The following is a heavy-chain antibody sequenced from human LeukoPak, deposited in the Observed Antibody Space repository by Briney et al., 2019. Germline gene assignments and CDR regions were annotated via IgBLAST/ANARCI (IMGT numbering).Heavy chain of an antibody. CDR3: AKKTYYDFWSGPIVFDY. CDR1: GFTFSSYA. CDR2: ISGSGGST. V-gene: IGHV3-23*01. D-gene: IGHD3-3*01. Sequence: PSGGSLRLSCAASGFTFSSYAMSWVRQAPGKGLEWVSAISGSGGSTYYADSVKGRFTISRDNSKNTLYLQMNSLRAEDTAVYYCAKKTYYDFWSGPIVFDYWGQGTLVTVSS. J-gene: IGHJ4*02.